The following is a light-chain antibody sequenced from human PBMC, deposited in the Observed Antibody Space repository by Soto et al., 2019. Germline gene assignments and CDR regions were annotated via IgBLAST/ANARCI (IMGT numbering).Light chain of an antibody. CDR3: PQSGSSPRT. V-gene: IGKV3-20*01. CDR2: GAS. Sequence: EIVLTQSPGTLSLSPGERATLSCRANQSVSSSYLAWYQQKPGQAPRLLIYGASSRATGIPDRFSGSRSGTDFAFTISRLEPGDFAVYYCPQSGSSPRTFGQGTNVEI. J-gene: IGKJ1*01. CDR1: QSVSSSY.